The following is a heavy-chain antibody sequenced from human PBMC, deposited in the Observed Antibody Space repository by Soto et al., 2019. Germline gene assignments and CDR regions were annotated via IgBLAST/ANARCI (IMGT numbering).Heavy chain of an antibody. D-gene: IGHD3-9*01. V-gene: IGHV3-66*01. CDR1: GFTVSSNY. J-gene: IGHJ3*02. CDR2: IYSGGST. CDR3: ARWAYYDILTGYPKSAFDI. Sequence: GGSLRLSCAASGFTVSSNYMSWVRQAPGKGLEWVSVIYSGGSTYYADSVKGRFTISRDNSKNTLYLQMNSLRAEDTAVYYCARWAYYDILTGYPKSAFDIWGQGTMDTVSS.